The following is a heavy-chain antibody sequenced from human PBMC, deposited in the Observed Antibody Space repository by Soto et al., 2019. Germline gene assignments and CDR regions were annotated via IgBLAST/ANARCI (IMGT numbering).Heavy chain of an antibody. D-gene: IGHD2-2*01. Sequence: GGSLRLSCAASGFTFSSYAMSWVRQAPGKGLEWVSAISGSGSSTYYADSVKGRFTISRDNSKNTLYLQMNSLRAEDTAVYYCAEFMGSVSAATEEYYFDYWGQGTLVTVSS. J-gene: IGHJ4*01. V-gene: IGHV3-23*01. CDR1: GFTFSSYA. CDR3: AEFMGSVSAATEEYYFDY. CDR2: ISGSGSST.